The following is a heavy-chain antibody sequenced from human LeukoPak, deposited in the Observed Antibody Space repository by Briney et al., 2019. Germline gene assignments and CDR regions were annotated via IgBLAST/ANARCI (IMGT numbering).Heavy chain of an antibody. V-gene: IGHV1-2*02. CDR2: INPNSGGT. CDR1: GYTFTSYG. CDR3: AREDYITMVRGVIIPNWFDP. D-gene: IGHD3-10*01. J-gene: IGHJ5*02. Sequence: GASVKVSCKASGYTFTSYGISWVRQAPGQGLEWMGWINPNSGGTNYAQKFQGRVTMTRDTSISTAYMELSRLRSDDTAVYYCAREDYITMVRGVIIPNWFDPWGQGTLVTVSS.